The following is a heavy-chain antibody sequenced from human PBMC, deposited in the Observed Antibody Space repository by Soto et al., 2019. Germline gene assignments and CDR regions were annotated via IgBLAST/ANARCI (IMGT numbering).Heavy chain of an antibody. V-gene: IGHV3-74*01. Sequence: GGSLRLSCAASGFTFSSYWMHWVRQAPGKGLVWVSRINSDGSSTSYADSVKGRFTISRENAKNTLYLQMNSLRAEDTAVYYCARDHHLGWYDAFDIWGQGTMVTVSS. J-gene: IGHJ3*02. CDR2: INSDGSST. CDR1: GFTFSSYW. CDR3: ARDHHLGWYDAFDI. D-gene: IGHD6-19*01.